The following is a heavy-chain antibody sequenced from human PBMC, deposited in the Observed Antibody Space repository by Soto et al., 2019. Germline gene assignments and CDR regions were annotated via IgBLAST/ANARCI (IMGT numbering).Heavy chain of an antibody. CDR3: ARDGGGYCSSTSCYKGRGFDY. CDR1: GFTFTSYE. D-gene: IGHD2-2*02. V-gene: IGHV3-48*03. J-gene: IGHJ4*02. CDR2: IDASGTNI. Sequence: EVQLVESGGGLVQPGRSLRLSCATSGFTFTSYEFNWVRQAPGKGLEWISYIDASGTNIYYAHSVKGRFTVSRDNAKNALYLQMNSLRAEDTAVYYCARDGGGYCSSTSCYKGRGFDYWGQGTLVTVSS.